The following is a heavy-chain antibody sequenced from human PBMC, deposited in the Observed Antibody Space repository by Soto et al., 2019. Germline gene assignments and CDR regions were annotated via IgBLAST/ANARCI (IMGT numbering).Heavy chain of an antibody. CDR2: IIPTFGTG. CDR1: GGTFNNYA. J-gene: IGHJ6*02. Sequence: QVLLVQSGPEVKKPGSSVKVSCKASGGTFNNYAINWVRQAPGKGLEWMGGIIPTFGTGNHAQNFQGRVTITADDSTTTAYMELNSLRSEDTAIEYCASFDGTLVRGGRSSPYEMDVWGQGTTVIVSS. D-gene: IGHD3-10*01. CDR3: ASFDGTLVRGGRSSPYEMDV. V-gene: IGHV1-69*01.